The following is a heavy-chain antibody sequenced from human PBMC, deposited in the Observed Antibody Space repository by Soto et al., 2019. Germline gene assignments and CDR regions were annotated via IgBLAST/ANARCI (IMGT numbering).Heavy chain of an antibody. CDR3: ARGVDIVVGPAALPNWYFDL. V-gene: IGHV1-69*01. CDR1: GGTFSSYA. J-gene: IGHJ2*01. CDR2: IIPIFGTA. D-gene: IGHD2-2*03. Sequence: QVQLVQSGAEVKKPGSSVKVSCKASGGTFSSYAISWVRQAPGQGLVWMGGIIPIFGTANYAQKFQGRVTITADESTSTAYMELSSLRSEATAVYYCARGVDIVVGPAALPNWYFDLWGRGTLVTVSS.